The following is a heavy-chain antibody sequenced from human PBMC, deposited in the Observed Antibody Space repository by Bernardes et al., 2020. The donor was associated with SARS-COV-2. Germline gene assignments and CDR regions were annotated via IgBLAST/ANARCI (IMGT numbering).Heavy chain of an antibody. CDR3: AKDSDLIDYDILTGPAGFDP. Sequence: GGSLRLSCAASGFTFSTYAMTWVRQAPGKGLEWVSAISGSGGITYYADSVKGRFTISRDNSKNTLYLQMNSLRAEDTAVYYCAKDSDLIDYDILTGPAGFDPWGQGTLVSVSS. V-gene: IGHV3-23*01. CDR1: GFTFSTYA. CDR2: ISGSGGIT. D-gene: IGHD3-9*01. J-gene: IGHJ5*02.